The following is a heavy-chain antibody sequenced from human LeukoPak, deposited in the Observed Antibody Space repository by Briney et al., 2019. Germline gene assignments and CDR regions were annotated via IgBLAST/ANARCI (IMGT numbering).Heavy chain of an antibody. V-gene: IGHV3-7*03. D-gene: IGHD3-10*01. CDR3: ARSRGRLDY. J-gene: IGHJ4*02. CDR2: IKQDGSEK. CDR1: EFTFSSYW. Sequence: PGGSLRLSCAASEFTFSSYWMSWVRQAPGKGLEWVANIKQDGSEKYYVDSVKGRFTISRDNAKNSLYLQMNSLRAEDTAVYYCARSRGRLDYWGQGTLVTVSS.